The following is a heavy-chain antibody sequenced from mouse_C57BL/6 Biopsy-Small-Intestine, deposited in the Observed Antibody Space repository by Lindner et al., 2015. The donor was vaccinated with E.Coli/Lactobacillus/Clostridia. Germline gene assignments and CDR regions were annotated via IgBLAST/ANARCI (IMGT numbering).Heavy chain of an antibody. D-gene: IGHD2-12*01. CDR3: ARGYSYWYFDV. CDR2: IDPEDGET. V-gene: IGHV14-2*01. CDR1: GFNIKDYY. Sequence: VQLQESGAELVKPGASVKLSCTASGFNIKDYYMHWVKQRTEQGLEWIGRIDPEDGETKHAPKFQGKATITADTSSNTAYLQLSSLTSEDTAVYYCARGYSYWYFDVWGTGTTVTVSS. J-gene: IGHJ1*03.